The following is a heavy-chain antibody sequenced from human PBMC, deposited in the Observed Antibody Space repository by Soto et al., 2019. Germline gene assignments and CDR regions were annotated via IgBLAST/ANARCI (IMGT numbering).Heavy chain of an antibody. CDR2: IKDDGSEK. CDR1: EFTFNTYR. CDR3: VRDWGTPGRGSAVGYYYHYGMDV. J-gene: IGHJ6*02. Sequence: EVQLVESGGGLVQPGGSLRLSCLASEFTFNTYRMNWVRQAPGRGLEWVANIKDDGSEKNYVDSVKGRFTISRDNAKNSLYLQMNSLRGEDTAVYFCVRDWGTPGRGSAVGYYYHYGMDVWGQGTTVTVSS. D-gene: IGHD6-19*01. V-gene: IGHV3-7*05.